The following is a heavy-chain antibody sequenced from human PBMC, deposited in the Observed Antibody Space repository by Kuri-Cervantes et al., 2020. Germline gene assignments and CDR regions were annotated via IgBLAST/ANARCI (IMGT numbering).Heavy chain of an antibody. CDR1: GYTFTTYE. Sequence: ASVKVSCKTSGYTFTTYEINWVRQAPGQGLEWMGWISAYNGNTNYAQKLQGRVTMTTDTSTSTAYMELRSLRSDDTAVYYCARDHPHSSGYYGWFDPWGQGTLVTVSS. D-gene: IGHD3-22*01. CDR2: ISAYNGNT. V-gene: IGHV1-18*01. CDR3: ARDHPHSSGYYGWFDP. J-gene: IGHJ5*02.